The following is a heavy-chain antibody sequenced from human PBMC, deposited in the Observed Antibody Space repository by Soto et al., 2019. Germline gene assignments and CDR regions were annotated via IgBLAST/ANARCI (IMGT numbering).Heavy chain of an antibody. J-gene: IGHJ6*02. D-gene: IGHD6-6*01. V-gene: IGHV4-30-4*01. CDR1: GGSISSGDYY. Sequence: SETLSLTCTVSGGSISSGDYYWSWIRQPPGKGLEWIGYIYYSGSTYYNPSLKSRVTISVDTSKNQFSLKLSSVTAADTAVDYGARAAAIAASAMDVWGQGTTVTVSS. CDR3: ARAAAIAASAMDV. CDR2: IYYSGST.